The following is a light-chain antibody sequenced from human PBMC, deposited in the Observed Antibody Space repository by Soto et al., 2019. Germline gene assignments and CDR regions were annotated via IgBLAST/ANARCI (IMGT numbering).Light chain of an antibody. CDR3: QHISNWPPT. Sequence: EVVMTQSPATLYVSPRVRVTLSCRATQSVHTNLAWYQQKPGQGPSLLLYYSSTRTNGFPDRFTGSGSGTDFTLGISNLQSEDFGVYHCQHISNWPPTFGPGAKVDIK. CDR1: QSVHTN. CDR2: YSS. V-gene: IGKV3-15*01. J-gene: IGKJ3*01.